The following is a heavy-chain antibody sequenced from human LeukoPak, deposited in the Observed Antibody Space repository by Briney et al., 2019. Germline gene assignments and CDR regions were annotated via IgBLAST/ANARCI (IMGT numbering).Heavy chain of an antibody. D-gene: IGHD5-18*01. CDR1: GLTFSDYW. J-gene: IGHJ5*02. V-gene: IGHV3-7*01. CDR2: IRQDGSQK. Sequence: PGGPLRLSWAASGLTFSDYWMNWVRQAPGMGLEWVANIRQDGSQKYYVDSVKGRFSISRDNAKNSLYLQMNSLRAEDTAVYYCVRDWPGDSYGADPWGQGTLVTVSS. CDR3: VRDWPGDSYGADP.